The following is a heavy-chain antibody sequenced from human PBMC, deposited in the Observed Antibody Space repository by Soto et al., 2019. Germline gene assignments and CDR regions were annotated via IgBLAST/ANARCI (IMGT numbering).Heavy chain of an antibody. J-gene: IGHJ4*02. Sequence: SETLSLTCTVSGGSISSGGYYWSWIRQHPGKGLEWIGYIYYSGSTYYNPSLKSRVTISVDTSKNQFSLKLSSVTAADTAVYYCARSEYYDFWSGYPYFDYWGQGTLVTVSS. CDR2: IYYSGST. CDR3: ARSEYYDFWSGYPYFDY. V-gene: IGHV4-31*03. D-gene: IGHD3-3*01. CDR1: GGSISSGGYY.